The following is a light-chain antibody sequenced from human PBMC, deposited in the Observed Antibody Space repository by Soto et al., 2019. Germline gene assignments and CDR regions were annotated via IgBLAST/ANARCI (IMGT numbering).Light chain of an antibody. J-gene: IGKJ4*01. V-gene: IGKV3-15*01. Sequence: IVMTQSPATLSVSPGESATLSCRPSQSVSSNLAWYQQKPGQSPRLLIYGASTRATDIPGSFSGSGSVTEFTLTISSLQSEEFAVDYCQQYSDWPPLTFGGGTKVEIK. CDR3: QQYSDWPPLT. CDR2: GAS. CDR1: QSVSSN.